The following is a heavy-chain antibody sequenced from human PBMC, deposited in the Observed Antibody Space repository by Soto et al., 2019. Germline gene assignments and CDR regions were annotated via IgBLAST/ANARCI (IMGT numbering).Heavy chain of an antibody. CDR2: IGPESGAT. J-gene: IGHJ4*02. D-gene: IGHD2-2*01. CDR3: GRGRSGQRVVFY. CDR1: GYTFTGHY. Sequence: AASVKVSCKASGYTFTGHYIHWVRQAPEQGPEWMGEIGPESGATRYAQKFQGRVTMTMDMSITTVYMELSNLSPDDAAVYYCGRGRSGQRVVFYWAQGTPVTVSS. V-gene: IGHV1-2*02.